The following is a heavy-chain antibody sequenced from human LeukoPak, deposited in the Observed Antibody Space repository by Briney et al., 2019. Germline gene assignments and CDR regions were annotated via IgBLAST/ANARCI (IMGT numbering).Heavy chain of an antibody. CDR3: ATYTHWVAGDV. D-gene: IGHD3-16*01. CDR1: GFTFIDSW. CDR2: INQDGSTK. V-gene: IGHV3-7*01. Sequence: PGGSLRLSCAASGFTFIDSWMSSVRQAPGKWLEWVANINQDGSTKDYVDSVKGRFTISRNNARNSLYLQMSNLRAEDTDVYYCATYTHWVAGDVWGQGTTVTVSS. J-gene: IGHJ6*02.